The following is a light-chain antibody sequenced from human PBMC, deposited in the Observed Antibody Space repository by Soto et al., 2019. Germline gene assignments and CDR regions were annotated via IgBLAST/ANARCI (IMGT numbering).Light chain of an antibody. V-gene: IGLV2-8*01. J-gene: IGLJ1*01. CDR2: GVT. Sequence: QSVLTQPPSASGSPGQSVTISCTGTSSDVGAYTYVSWYQQPPGKAPKLMAYGVTERPSGVPDRFSGSKSGTTASLIVSGLQTEDEAYYNCISYAGSNNYVFGTGTKVTV. CDR1: SSDVGAYTY. CDR3: ISYAGSNNYV.